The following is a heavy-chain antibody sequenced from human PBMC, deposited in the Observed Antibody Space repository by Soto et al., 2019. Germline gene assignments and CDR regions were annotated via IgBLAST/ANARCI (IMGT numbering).Heavy chain of an antibody. J-gene: IGHJ6*02. V-gene: IGHV4-59*01. CDR2: IYYSGST. CDR1: GGSISSYY. D-gene: IGHD1-26*01. CDR3: ARDSGWWGLNYGMDV. Sequence: ETLSLTCTVSGGSISSYYCSCIRHPPGKGLEWIGYIYYSGSTNYNPSLKSRVTISVDTSKNQFSLKLSSVTAADTAVYYCARDSGWWGLNYGMDVWGQGTTVTVSS.